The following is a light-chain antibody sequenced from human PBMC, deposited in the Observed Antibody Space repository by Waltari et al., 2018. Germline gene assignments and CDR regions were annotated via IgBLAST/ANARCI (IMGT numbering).Light chain of an antibody. J-gene: IGKJ3*01. Sequence: DVVMTQSPDSLAVSLGERATINCKSSQSLLYSSNNKNYLAWYQQKPGQPPKLLIYWASTRESGVPDRFSGSGSGTDFTLTINSLQAEDVAVYYCQQYYDNVVTFGPGTKVDIK. V-gene: IGKV4-1*01. CDR1: QSLLYSSNNKNY. CDR3: QQYYDNVVT. CDR2: WAS.